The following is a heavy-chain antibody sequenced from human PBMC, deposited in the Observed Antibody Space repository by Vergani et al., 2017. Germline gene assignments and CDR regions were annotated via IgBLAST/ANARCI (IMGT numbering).Heavy chain of an antibody. CDR3: ARETVVTSWDGYRFHYMDV. D-gene: IGHD3-16*02. J-gene: IGHJ6*03. CDR1: GGAVNSGSNF. Sequence: QVQLQASGPGLVKPSQTLSLTCSVSGGAVNSGSNFWTWIRQPAGKGLEWIGRTSTDGSTNYNPSLKSRVTVSVDTSKTQISLRLTSVTAEDTAVYYCARETVVTSWDGYRFHYMDVWGKGTTVTVSS. V-gene: IGHV4-61*02. CDR2: TSTDGST.